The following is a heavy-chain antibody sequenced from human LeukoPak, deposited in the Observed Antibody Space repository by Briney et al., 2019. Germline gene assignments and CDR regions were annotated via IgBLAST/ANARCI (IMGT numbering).Heavy chain of an antibody. J-gene: IGHJ4*02. CDR3: ASGMRVGPNI. CDR1: GFTFRGYT. D-gene: IGHD1-26*01. V-gene: IGHV3-21*01. Sequence: GGSLRLSCAASGFTFRGYTMTWVRQAPGKGLEWVSSISNISTYIYYADSVKGRFTISRDNVQNSLYLQMNSLRAEDTAVYYCASGMRVGPNIWGQGTLVTVSS. CDR2: ISNISTYI.